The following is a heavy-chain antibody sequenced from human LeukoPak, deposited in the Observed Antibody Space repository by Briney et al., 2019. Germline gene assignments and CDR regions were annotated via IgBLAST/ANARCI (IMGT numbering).Heavy chain of an antibody. CDR2: ISYDGSNK. CDR3: ARDRPLTKYYFDY. CDR1: GFTFSSYA. Sequence: PGRSLRLSCAASGFTFSSYAMHWVRQAPGKGLEWVAVISYDGSNKYYADSVKGRFTISRDNSKNTLYLQMNSLRAEDTAVYYCARDRPLTKYYFDYWGQGTLVTVSS. V-gene: IGHV3-30-3*01. J-gene: IGHJ4*02. D-gene: IGHD1-1*01.